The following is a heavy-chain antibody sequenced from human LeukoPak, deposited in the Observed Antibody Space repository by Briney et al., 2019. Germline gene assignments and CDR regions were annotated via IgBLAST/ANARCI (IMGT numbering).Heavy chain of an antibody. CDR3: ARALPYYYDSSGYPLTNFDI. Sequence: SQTLSLTCTVSGGSISSGGYYWSWIRQHPGKGLEWIGYIYYSGSTNYNPSLKSRVTISVDTSKNQFSLKLSSVTAADTAVYYCARALPYYYDSSGYPLTNFDIWGQGTMVTVSS. J-gene: IGHJ3*02. CDR2: IYYSGST. V-gene: IGHV4-31*03. D-gene: IGHD3-22*01. CDR1: GGSISSGGYY.